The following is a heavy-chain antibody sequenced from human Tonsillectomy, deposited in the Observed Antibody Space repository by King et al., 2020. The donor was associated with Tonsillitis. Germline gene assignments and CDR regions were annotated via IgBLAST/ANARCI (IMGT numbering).Heavy chain of an antibody. J-gene: IGHJ6*02. CDR2: ISYDGSNK. CDR3: AKDRGQSMIPHYGMDV. D-gene: IGHD3-22*01. V-gene: IGHV3-30*18. Sequence: VQLVESGGGVVQPGRSLRLSCAASGFIFSSYGMHWVRQAPGKGLEWGAGISYDGSNKYYADSVKGRFTISRDNSKNTLYLQMNSLRAEDTAVYYCAKDRGQSMIPHYGMDVWGQGTTVTVSS. CDR1: GFIFSSYG.